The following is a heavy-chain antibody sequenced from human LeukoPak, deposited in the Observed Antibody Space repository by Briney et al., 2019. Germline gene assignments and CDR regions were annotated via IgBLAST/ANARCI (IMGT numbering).Heavy chain of an antibody. D-gene: IGHD6-13*01. J-gene: IGHJ6*02. V-gene: IGHV1-18*04. CDR3: ASRDGIAAAGTPYYYYYGMDV. Sequence: GASVTVSCKASGYTFTSYYMHWVRQAPGQGLEWMGWISAYNGNTNYAQKLQGRVTMTTDTSTSTAYMELRSLRSDDTAVYYCASRDGIAAAGTPYYYYYGMDVWGQGTTVTVSS. CDR2: ISAYNGNT. CDR1: GYTFTSYY.